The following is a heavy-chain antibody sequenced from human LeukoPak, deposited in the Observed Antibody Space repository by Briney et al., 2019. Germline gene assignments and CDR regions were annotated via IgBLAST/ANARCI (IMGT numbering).Heavy chain of an antibody. D-gene: IGHD6-19*01. CDR2: ISGSGGDT. Sequence: GGSLRLSCAASGFTFSSYAMTWVRQVPGKGLEWVSVISGSGGDTYYADSVKGRFTISRDNAKNSLYLQMNSLRAEDTAVYYCARSFLGFIAVAGTSAYWGQGTLVTVSS. V-gene: IGHV3-23*01. CDR3: ARSFLGFIAVAGTSAY. J-gene: IGHJ4*02. CDR1: GFTFSSYA.